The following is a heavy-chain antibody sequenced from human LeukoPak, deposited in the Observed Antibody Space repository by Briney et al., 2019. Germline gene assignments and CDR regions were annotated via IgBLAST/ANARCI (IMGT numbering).Heavy chain of an antibody. CDR1: GGSISSGSYY. V-gene: IGHV4-61*02. D-gene: IGHD5-18*01. Sequence: SETLSLTCTVSGGSISSGSYYWSWIRQPAGQGLEYIGRMYTSGSTNYNPSLKSRVTISVDTSKNQFSLKLSSVTAADTAVYYCASSGSKRGYSYGAGYYYYYMDVWGKGTTVTISS. CDR3: ASSGSKRGYSYGAGYYYYYMDV. CDR2: MYTSGST. J-gene: IGHJ6*03.